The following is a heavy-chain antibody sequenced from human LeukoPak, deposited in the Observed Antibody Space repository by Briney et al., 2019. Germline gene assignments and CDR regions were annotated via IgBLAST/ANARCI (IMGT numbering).Heavy chain of an antibody. Sequence: ASVKVSCKASGYTFSDYYIHWVRQAPGQGLEWMGWINPNSGGANYAQKFQGRVTMTRDTSISTAYMELSRLRSDDTAVYYCATTYDILTGSYYFDYWGQGTLVTVSS. D-gene: IGHD3-9*01. CDR2: INPNSGGA. J-gene: IGHJ4*02. CDR1: GYTFSDYY. CDR3: ATTYDILTGSYYFDY. V-gene: IGHV1-2*02.